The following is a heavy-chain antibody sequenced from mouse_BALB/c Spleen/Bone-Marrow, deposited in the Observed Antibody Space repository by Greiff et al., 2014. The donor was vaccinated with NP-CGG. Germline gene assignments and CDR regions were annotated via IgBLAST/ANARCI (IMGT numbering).Heavy chain of an antibody. V-gene: IGHV14-3*02. CDR2: IDPANGNT. D-gene: IGHD1-1*01. Sequence: EVQVVESGAELVKPGASVKLSCTASGFNIKDTYMHWVKQRPEQGLEWIGRIDPANGNTKYDPKFQGKATITADTSSNTAYLQLSSLTSEDTAVYYCARGGSSYGWYFDVWSAGTTVTVSS. J-gene: IGHJ1*01. CDR3: ARGGSSYGWYFDV. CDR1: GFNIKDTY.